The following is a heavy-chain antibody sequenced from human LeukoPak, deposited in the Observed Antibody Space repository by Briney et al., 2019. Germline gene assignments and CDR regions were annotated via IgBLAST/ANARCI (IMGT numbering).Heavy chain of an antibody. Sequence: GGSLRLSCAASGFTFSSYWMHWVRQAPGKGLVWVSRINSDGSSTSYADSVKGRFTISRDNAKNTLYLQMNSLRAEDTAVYYCARGSGYFDWLLRDFDCWGQGTLVTVSS. D-gene: IGHD3-9*01. CDR3: ARGSGYFDWLLRDFDC. CDR1: GFTFSSYW. J-gene: IGHJ4*02. V-gene: IGHV3-74*01. CDR2: INSDGSST.